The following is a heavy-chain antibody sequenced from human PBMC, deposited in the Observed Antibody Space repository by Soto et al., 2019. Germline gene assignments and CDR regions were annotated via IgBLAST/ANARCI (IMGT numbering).Heavy chain of an antibody. D-gene: IGHD5-12*01. CDR2: IIPILGIA. V-gene: IGHV1-69*02. CDR3: ARVSGGDLVATYY. Sequence: QVQLVQSGAEVKKPGSSVKVSCKASGGTFSSYTISWVRQAPGQGLEWMGRIIPILGIANYAQKFQGRVTITADKSMSTAYMELSSLRSEYTAVYYCARVSGGDLVATYYWGQVTLVTVSS. J-gene: IGHJ4*02. CDR1: GGTFSSYT.